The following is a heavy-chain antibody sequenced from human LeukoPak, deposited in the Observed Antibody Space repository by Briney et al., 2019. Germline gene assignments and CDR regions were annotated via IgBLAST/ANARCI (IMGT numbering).Heavy chain of an antibody. CDR3: ARQGIHLWFDF. V-gene: IGHV3-30-3*01. D-gene: IGHD5-18*01. CDR2: ISYDGSNK. Sequence: TGGSLRLSCAASGFTFSHHAMHWVRQAPGKGLEWVAVISYDGSNKYYADSVKGRFTISRDNSKNTLYLQMNSLRAEDTAVYYCARQGIHLWFDFWGQGTLVTVSS. CDR1: GFTFSHHA. J-gene: IGHJ4*02.